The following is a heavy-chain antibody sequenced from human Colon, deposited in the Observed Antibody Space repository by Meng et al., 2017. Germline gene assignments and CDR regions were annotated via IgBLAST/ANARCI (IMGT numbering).Heavy chain of an antibody. D-gene: IGHD1-26*01. Sequence: GESLKISCKASGYTFTNHWIGWVRQKPGEGLEWMGIIWPGDSDARYSPSFQGQVTMSVDESINTAYLQWNSLKASDSAMYYCARYGDSGSYVSNWFDPWGQGTLVTVLL. CDR2: IWPGDSDA. J-gene: IGHJ5*02. CDR3: ARYGDSGSYVSNWFDP. V-gene: IGHV5-51*01. CDR1: GYTFTNHW.